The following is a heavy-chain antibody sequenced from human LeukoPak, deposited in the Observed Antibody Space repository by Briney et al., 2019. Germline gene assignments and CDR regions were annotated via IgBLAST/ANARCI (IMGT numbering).Heavy chain of an antibody. CDR2: INPNSGGT. CDR3: ASFGSGKYYRFDS. D-gene: IGHD3-10*01. CDR1: GYTFTGYY. V-gene: IGHV1-2*02. J-gene: IGHJ4*02. Sequence: ASVKVSCKASGYTFTGYYMHWVRQAPGQGLEWMGWINPNSGGTNYAQKFQGRVTMTRDTSISTAYMEVSKLRSDDTAVYYCASFGSGKYYRFDSWGQGTLVTVSS.